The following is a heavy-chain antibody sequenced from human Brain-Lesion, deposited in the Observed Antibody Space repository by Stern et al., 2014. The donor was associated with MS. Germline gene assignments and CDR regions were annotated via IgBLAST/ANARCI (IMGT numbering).Heavy chain of an antibody. CDR2: IYYRGST. D-gene: IGHD3-10*01. V-gene: IGHV4-39*01. J-gene: IGHJ4*02. CDR1: GGSISSSSYY. Sequence: VQLVESGPGLVKPSETLSLTCTVSGGSISSSSYYWGWIRQPPGKGLEWIGSIYYRGSTYYTPSLKSRVTISMDASKNRFSLRLSSVTAADTAVYFCAKLWLGELPESPFDYWGQGTLVTVSS. CDR3: AKLWLGELPESPFDY.